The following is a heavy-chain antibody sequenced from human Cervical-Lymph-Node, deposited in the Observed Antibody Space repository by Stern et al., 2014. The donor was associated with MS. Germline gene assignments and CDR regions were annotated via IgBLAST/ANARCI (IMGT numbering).Heavy chain of an antibody. D-gene: IGHD6-13*01. Sequence: VQLVQSGGGLVQPGRSLRLSCAVSGFTFDDYAMHWGRQAPGKGLEWVLGGSWNSDTIDYAESVKGRFTISRDNAKNSLYLRMSSLRAEDTAFYFCAKGEASSITIAGTGIDYWGQGTLVTVS. J-gene: IGHJ4*02. CDR1: GFTFDDYA. V-gene: IGHV3-9*01. CDR3: AKGEASSITIAGTGIDY. CDR2: GSWNSDTI.